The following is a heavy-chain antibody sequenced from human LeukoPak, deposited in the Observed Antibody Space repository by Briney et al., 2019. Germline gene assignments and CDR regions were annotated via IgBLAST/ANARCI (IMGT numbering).Heavy chain of an antibody. V-gene: IGHV1-3*01. Sequence: GASVSVSCKASGYTFTSYAMHWVRQAPGQRLEWMGWINAGNGNTKYSQKFQGRVTITRDTSASTAYMELSSLRSEDTAVYYCAREGCSGVSCYGENWFDPCGQGTLFSVSS. CDR1: GYTFTSYA. D-gene: IGHD2-15*01. J-gene: IGHJ5*02. CDR3: AREGCSGVSCYGENWFDP. CDR2: INAGNGNT.